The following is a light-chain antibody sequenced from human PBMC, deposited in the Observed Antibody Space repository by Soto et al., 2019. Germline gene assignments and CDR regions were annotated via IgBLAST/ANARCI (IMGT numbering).Light chain of an antibody. J-gene: IGKJ1*01. Sequence: EIVMTQSPATLSVSPGERATLSCRASQSVSSNLAWYQQKPGQAPRLLIYGASTRATGIPARFSGSGSGTEFTLTISSLQSEDFAVYYCQQYKNWPPGGTSGQGTKVEIK. V-gene: IGKV3-15*01. CDR2: GAS. CDR1: QSVSSN. CDR3: QQYKNWPPGGT.